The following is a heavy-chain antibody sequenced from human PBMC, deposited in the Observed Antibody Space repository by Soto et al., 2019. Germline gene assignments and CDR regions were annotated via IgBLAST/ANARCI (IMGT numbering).Heavy chain of an antibody. D-gene: IGHD6-13*01. CDR2: ISWNSGSI. CDR3: AKDIRRAAAGRGSAFDY. J-gene: IGHJ4*02. V-gene: IGHV3-9*01. Sequence: EVQLVESGGGLAQPGRSLRLSCAASGFTFDDYAMHWVRQAPGKGLEWVSGISWNSGSIGYADSVKGRFTISRDNAKNSLYLQMNSLRAEDTALYYCAKDIRRAAAGRGSAFDYWGQGTLVTVSS. CDR1: GFTFDDYA.